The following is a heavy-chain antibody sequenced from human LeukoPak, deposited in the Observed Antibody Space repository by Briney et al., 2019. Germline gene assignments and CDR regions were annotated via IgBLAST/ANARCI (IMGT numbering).Heavy chain of an antibody. V-gene: IGHV4-59*08. J-gene: IGHJ4*02. CDR3: ARRARLGSDYGDYFDY. Sequence: PSETLSLTCTVSGGSISSYYWSWIRQPPGKGLEWIGYISYSGSTTYNPSLESRVTISADTSKNQFSLKLSSVTAADTAVYYCARRARLGSDYGDYFDYWGQGTLVTVSS. CDR2: ISYSGST. CDR1: GGSISSYY. D-gene: IGHD4-17*01.